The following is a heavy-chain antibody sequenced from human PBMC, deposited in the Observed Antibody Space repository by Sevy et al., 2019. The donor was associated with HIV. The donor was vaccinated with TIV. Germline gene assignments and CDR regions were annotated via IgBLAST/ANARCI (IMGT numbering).Heavy chain of an antibody. CDR3: TTGIVATITEDYFDY. CDR2: IKSKTDGGTT. Sequence: GGSLRLSCAASGFTFSNAWMSWVRQAPGKGLECVGRIKSKTDGGTTDYAAPVKGRFTISRDDSKNTLYLQMNSLKTEDTAVYYCTTGIVATITEDYFDYWGQGTLVTVSS. V-gene: IGHV3-15*01. J-gene: IGHJ4*02. D-gene: IGHD5-12*01. CDR1: GFTFSNAW.